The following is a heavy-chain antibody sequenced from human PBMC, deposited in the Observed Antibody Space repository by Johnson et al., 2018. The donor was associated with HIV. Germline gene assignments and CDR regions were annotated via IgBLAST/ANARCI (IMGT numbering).Heavy chain of an antibody. CDR1: GFTFSSYA. J-gene: IGHJ3*02. CDR3: ARWSTEGSDAFYI. V-gene: IGHV3-30*04. D-gene: IGHD1-26*01. CDR2: ISYDGSNK. Sequence: QVQLVESGGGVVRPGGSLRLSCAASGFTFSSYAMHWVRQAPGKGLEWVAVISYDGSNKYYADPVKGRFTISSNNSKNTLSLQMNSLRAEDTALYYCARWSTEGSDAFYIWGQGTMVTVSS.